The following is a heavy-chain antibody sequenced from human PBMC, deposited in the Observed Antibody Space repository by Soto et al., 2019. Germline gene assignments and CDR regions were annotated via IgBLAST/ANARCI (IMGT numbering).Heavy chain of an antibody. D-gene: IGHD6-13*01. CDR3: ARDSSDSSSWYAAFDI. CDR2: IWYDGSNK. Sequence: GGSLRLSCAASGFTFSSYGMHWVRQAPGKGLEWVAVIWYDGSNKYYADSVKGRFTISRDNSKNTLYLQMNSLRAEDTAVYYCARDSSDSSSWYAAFDIWGQGTMVTVSS. CDR1: GFTFSSYG. V-gene: IGHV3-33*01. J-gene: IGHJ3*02.